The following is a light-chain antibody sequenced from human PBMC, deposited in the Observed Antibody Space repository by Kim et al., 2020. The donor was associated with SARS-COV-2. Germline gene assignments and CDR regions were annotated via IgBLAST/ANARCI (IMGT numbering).Light chain of an antibody. J-gene: IGLJ3*02. Sequence: GHSLTISCIGSSSDIGGYTYVSCYQQPPGKPPNLLISDVSKRPSGVSTRFSGSKSGNTAALTISGLQSDDEADYYCSSYTAASTWVFGGGTKVTVL. CDR3: SSYTAASTWV. V-gene: IGLV2-14*03. CDR2: DVS. CDR1: SSDIGGYTY.